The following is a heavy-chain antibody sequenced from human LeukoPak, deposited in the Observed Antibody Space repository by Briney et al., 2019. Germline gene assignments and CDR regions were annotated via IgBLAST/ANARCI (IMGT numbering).Heavy chain of an antibody. Sequence: PSETLSLTCTVSGGSVSSGTYYWSWIRQPPGKGLEWIGYIYYSGGTKYNPSLKSRVTISVDTSKNQFSLKLGSVTAADTAVYYCARDTADEYCSSASCYGMDVWGKGTTVTVSS. V-gene: IGHV4-61*01. J-gene: IGHJ6*04. CDR1: GGSVSSGTYY. CDR2: IYYSGGT. CDR3: ARDTADEYCSSASCYGMDV. D-gene: IGHD2-2*01.